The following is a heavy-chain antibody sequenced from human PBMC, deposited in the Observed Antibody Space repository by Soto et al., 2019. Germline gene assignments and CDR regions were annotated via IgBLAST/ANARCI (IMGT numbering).Heavy chain of an antibody. Sequence: ASVKVSCKASGYTFTSYGISWVRQAPGQGLEWMGWISAYNGNTNYAQKLQGRVTMTTDTSTSTAYMELRSLRSDDTVVYYCARDHPPDIVVVPAARQTSYGMDVWGRGTTVTVSS. CDR3: ARDHPPDIVVVPAARQTSYGMDV. D-gene: IGHD2-2*01. V-gene: IGHV1-18*01. CDR1: GYTFTSYG. J-gene: IGHJ6*02. CDR2: ISAYNGNT.